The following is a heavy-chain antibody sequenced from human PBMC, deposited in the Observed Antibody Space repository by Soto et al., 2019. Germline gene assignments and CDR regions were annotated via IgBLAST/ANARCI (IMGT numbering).Heavy chain of an antibody. D-gene: IGHD2-2*01. CDR1: GGSFSVYY. Sequence: NPSGTLSLTCAVYGGSFSVYYWSWICQPPGKGLEWIGEINHSGSTNYNPSLKSRVTISVDTSKNQFSLKLSSVTAADTAVYYCARAGCSSTSCYRRYWFDPWGQGTLVTVSS. J-gene: IGHJ5*02. CDR2: INHSGST. V-gene: IGHV4-34*01. CDR3: ARAGCSSTSCYRRYWFDP.